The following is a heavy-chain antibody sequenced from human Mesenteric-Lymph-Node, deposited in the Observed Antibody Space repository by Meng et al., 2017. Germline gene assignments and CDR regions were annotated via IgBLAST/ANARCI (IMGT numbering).Heavy chain of an antibody. CDR2: MNPNSGNT. D-gene: IGHD4-17*01. Sequence: ASVKVSCKASGYTFTSYDINWVRQATGQGLEWMGWMNPNSGNTGYAQKFQGRVTITTDESTSTAYMELSSLRSENTAVYYCASPLPNDYGDYGVSFDIWGQGTMVTVSS. J-gene: IGHJ3*02. V-gene: IGHV1-8*01. CDR3: ASPLPNDYGDYGVSFDI. CDR1: GYTFTSYD.